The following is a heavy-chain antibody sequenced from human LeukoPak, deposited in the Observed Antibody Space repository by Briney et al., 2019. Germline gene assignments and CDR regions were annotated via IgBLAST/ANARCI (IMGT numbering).Heavy chain of an antibody. CDR1: GGSISSYY. J-gene: IGHJ5*02. V-gene: IGHV4-4*07. D-gene: IGHD2-15*01. Sequence: PSETLSLTCTVSGGSISSYYWSWIRQLAGKGLEWIGRIYTSGSTNYNPSLKSRVTMSVDTSKNQFSLKLSSVTAADTAVYYCARDGGYCSGGSCYSLSSFWFDPWGQGTLVTVSS. CDR2: IYTSGST. CDR3: ARDGGYCSGGSCYSLSSFWFDP.